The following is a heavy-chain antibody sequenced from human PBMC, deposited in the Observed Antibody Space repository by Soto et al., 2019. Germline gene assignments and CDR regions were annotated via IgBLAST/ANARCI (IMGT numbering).Heavy chain of an antibody. D-gene: IGHD6-19*01. CDR1: GGSISSSGYY. CDR2: IYYSGST. J-gene: IGHJ5*02. Sequence: QLQLQESGPGLVKPSETLSLTCTVSGGSISSSGYYWGWIRQPPGKGLEWIGSIYYSGSTYYNPSLKSRVTISVDTSKNQFSLKLSSVTAADPAVSYCARPRAVWFDPWGQGTLVTVSS. CDR3: ARPRAVWFDP. V-gene: IGHV4-39*01.